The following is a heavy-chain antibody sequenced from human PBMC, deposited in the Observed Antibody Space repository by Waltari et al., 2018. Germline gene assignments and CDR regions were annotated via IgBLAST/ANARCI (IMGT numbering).Heavy chain of an antibody. CDR3: ARHAPGYCNNGVCHMDY. Sequence: EVQLVQSGTEVKKPGESLRISCTGSGYSFSNYWLGWVRHMPGKGLEWMGAVYPGDSDTTYSPSFQGQVTISADKSVTTAYLQWSSLKASDTAMYYCARHAPGYCNNGVCHMDYWGQGTLVIVSS. CDR2: VYPGDSDT. D-gene: IGHD2-8*01. V-gene: IGHV5-51*01. CDR1: GYSFSNYW. J-gene: IGHJ4*02.